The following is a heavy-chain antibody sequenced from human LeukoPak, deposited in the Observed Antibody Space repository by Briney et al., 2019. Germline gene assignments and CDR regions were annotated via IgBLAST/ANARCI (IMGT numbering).Heavy chain of an antibody. CDR2: IRYDGSNK. V-gene: IGHV3-30*02. J-gene: IGHJ4*02. D-gene: IGHD4-23*01. CDR3: AKVGPRVGTSRGFDY. Sequence: GGSLRLSCAASGFTFSSYGMHWVRQAPGKGLEWVAYIRYDGSNKYYEGSMKGRFTISRDNSKNMLYLQMNSLRAEDTAVYYCAKVGPRVGTSRGFDYWGQGTLVTVSS. CDR1: GFTFSSYG.